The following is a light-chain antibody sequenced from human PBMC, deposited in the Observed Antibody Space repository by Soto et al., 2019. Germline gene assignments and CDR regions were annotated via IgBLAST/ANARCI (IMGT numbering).Light chain of an antibody. Sequence: DIQMTQSPSSLSASVGDRVTITCRESQSISRYLNWYQQRQGKAPKFXIYAASSLQSGVPLRFSGSGVGTDFNFTISSLQPEDFATYYCQQSHSTTLTFGGGTKVDIK. CDR1: QSISRY. V-gene: IGKV1-39*01. CDR3: QQSHSTTLT. CDR2: AAS. J-gene: IGKJ4*01.